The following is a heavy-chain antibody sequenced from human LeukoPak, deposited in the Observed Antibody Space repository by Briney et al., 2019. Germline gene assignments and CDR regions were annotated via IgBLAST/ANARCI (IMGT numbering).Heavy chain of an antibody. V-gene: IGHV3-21*06. CDR2: ISSSSSYI. CDR3: ARSLVVGGTYPYH. D-gene: IGHD1-26*01. Sequence: GGSLRLSCAASGFTFSSYSMNWVRQAPGKGLEWVSSISSSSSYIYYADSVKGRFTISRDNAKNSMYLQLNSLRIEDTAVYYCARSLVVGGTYPYHWGQGTLVTVSS. J-gene: IGHJ5*02. CDR1: GFTFSSYS.